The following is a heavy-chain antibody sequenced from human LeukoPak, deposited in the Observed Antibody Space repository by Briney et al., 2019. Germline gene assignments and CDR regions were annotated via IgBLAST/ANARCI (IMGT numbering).Heavy chain of an antibody. V-gene: IGHV1-69*10. Sequence: ASVTVSFKASGGTFSSYAISWVRQAPGQGLEWMGRIIPIFGIANYAQKFQGRVTITADKSTSTAYMELSSLRSEDTAVYYCATPRIYCGGDCYPDAFDIWGQGTMVTVSS. CDR2: IIPIFGIA. CDR1: GGTFSSYA. CDR3: ATPRIYCGGDCYPDAFDI. D-gene: IGHD2-21*02. J-gene: IGHJ3*02.